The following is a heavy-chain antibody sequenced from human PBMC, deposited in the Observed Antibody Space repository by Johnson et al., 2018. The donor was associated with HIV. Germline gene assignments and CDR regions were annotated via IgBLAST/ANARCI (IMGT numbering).Heavy chain of an antibody. CDR1: GFTFSDHY. J-gene: IGHJ3*01. V-gene: IGHV3-66*02. CDR2: IHSGGST. Sequence: VQLVESGGGLVKPGGSLRLSCAVSGFTFSDHYMSWIRQAPGKGLEWVSVIHSGGSTYYADSVKGRFTISRDNFKNTLSLQMNSLSTEDTAVYFCAKDQWTSSWTNDAFDFWGQGTMVTVSS. D-gene: IGHD6-13*01. CDR3: AKDQWTSSWTNDAFDF.